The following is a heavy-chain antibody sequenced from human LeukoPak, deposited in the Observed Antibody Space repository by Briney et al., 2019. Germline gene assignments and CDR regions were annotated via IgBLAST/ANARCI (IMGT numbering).Heavy chain of an antibody. D-gene: IGHD3-9*01. CDR3: AREVLRYFERGVGGAFDI. J-gene: IGHJ3*02. Sequence: ASVKVSCKASGGTFSSYAISWVRQAPGQGLEWMGGIIPIFGTANYAQKFQGRVTITADESTSTAYMELSSLRSEDTAVYYCAREVLRYFERGVGGAFDIWGQGTMVTVSS. CDR1: GGTFSSYA. V-gene: IGHV1-69*13. CDR2: IIPIFGTA.